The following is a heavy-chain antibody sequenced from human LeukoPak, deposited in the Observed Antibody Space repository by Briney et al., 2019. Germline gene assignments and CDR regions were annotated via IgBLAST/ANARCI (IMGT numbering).Heavy chain of an antibody. D-gene: IGHD2-2*01. J-gene: IGHJ5*02. CDR3: ARVCSSTSCYFKTRNWFDP. CDR1: GFTFSSYW. CDR2: IKQDGSEK. V-gene: IGHV3-7*01. Sequence: PGGSLRLSCAASGFTFSSYWMGWVRQAPGKGLEWVANIKQDGSEKYYVDSVKGRFTISRDNAQNSLYLQMNSLRAEDTAVYYCARVCSSTSCYFKTRNWFDPWGQGTLVTVSS.